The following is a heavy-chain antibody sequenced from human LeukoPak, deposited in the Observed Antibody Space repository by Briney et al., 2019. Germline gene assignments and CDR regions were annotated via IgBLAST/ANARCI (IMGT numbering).Heavy chain of an antibody. CDR3: ARRGSSGWYFDY. CDR2: INHSGST. J-gene: IGHJ4*02. D-gene: IGHD6-19*01. V-gene: IGHV4-34*01. CDR1: GGSFSGYY. Sequence: SETLSLTCAVYGGSFSGYYWSWIRQPPGKGLEWIGEINHSGSTNYNPSLKSRVTISVDTSKNQFSLKLSSVTAADTAVYYCARRGSSGWYFDYWGQGILVTVSS.